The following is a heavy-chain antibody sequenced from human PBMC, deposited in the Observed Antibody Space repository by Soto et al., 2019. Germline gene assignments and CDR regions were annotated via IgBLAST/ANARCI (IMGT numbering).Heavy chain of an antibody. CDR3: ASPAIAATVSAFDY. J-gene: IGHJ4*02. CDR2: INHSGST. Sequence: QVQLQQWGAGLLKPSETLSLTCAVSGGSFSGYYWSWISQPPGEGLEWIGEINHSGSTNYNPSLKSRVIISVDTAKNQFSLKLSSVTAADTAVYYCASPAIAATVSAFDYWGQGTLVTVSS. D-gene: IGHD6-13*01. V-gene: IGHV4-34*01. CDR1: GGSFSGYY.